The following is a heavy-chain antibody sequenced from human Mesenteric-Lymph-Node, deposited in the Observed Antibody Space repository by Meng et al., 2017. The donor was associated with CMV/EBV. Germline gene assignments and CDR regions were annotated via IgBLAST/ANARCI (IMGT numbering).Heavy chain of an antibody. CDR2: ISSSGTTI. CDR1: GFTFSDYY. J-gene: IGHJ6*02. CDR3: ARGTVSTPSYPMDV. Sequence: GESLKISCVASGFTFSDYYMTWIRQAPGKGLEWVSYISSSGTTIFYVDSVKGRFTISRDDAKNLLYLQMNSLRVEDTAVYYCARGTVSTPSYPMDVWGQGTTVTVSS. D-gene: IGHD4-11*01. V-gene: IGHV3-11*04.